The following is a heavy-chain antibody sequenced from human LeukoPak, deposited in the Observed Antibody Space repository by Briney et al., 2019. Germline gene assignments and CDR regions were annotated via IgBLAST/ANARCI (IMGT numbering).Heavy chain of an antibody. V-gene: IGHV3-33*01. Sequence: GGSLRLSCAASGFTFSGYGMHWVRQAPGKGLEWVAVIWYDGSNKYYADSVKGRFTISRDNSKNTLYLQMNSLRAEDTAVYYCAIDVSGYGDQGNFQHWGQGTLVTVSS. CDR1: GFTFSGYG. CDR2: IWYDGSNK. CDR3: AIDVSGYGDQGNFQH. J-gene: IGHJ1*01. D-gene: IGHD4-17*01.